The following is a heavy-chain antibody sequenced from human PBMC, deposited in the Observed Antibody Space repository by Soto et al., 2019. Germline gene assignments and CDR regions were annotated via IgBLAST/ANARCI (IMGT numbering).Heavy chain of an antibody. J-gene: IGHJ4*02. V-gene: IGHV3-7*01. CDR1: GFTFSNIW. CDR3: AKGPR. CDR2: ISPDGGEI. Sequence: LVESGGGLVQPGGSLRLSCAASGFTFSNIWMSWVRRSPEKGPERVASISPDGGEIYYVDSVKGRLTSSRDNTTNSLYLQMKSLSAEDTAVYYCAKGPRWGQGTLVTVSS.